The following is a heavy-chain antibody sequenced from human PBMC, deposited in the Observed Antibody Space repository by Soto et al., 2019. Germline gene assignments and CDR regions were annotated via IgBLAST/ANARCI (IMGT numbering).Heavy chain of an antibody. J-gene: IGHJ4*02. D-gene: IGHD4-17*01. CDR3: ASVYGDYVDY. Sequence: TLSLTCTVSGGSISSYYWSWIRQPPGKGLEWIGYIYYSGSTNYNPSLKSRVTISVDTSKNQFSLKLSSVTAADTAVYYCASVYGDYVDYWGQGTLVTVSS. CDR1: GGSISSYY. CDR2: IYYSGST. V-gene: IGHV4-59*08.